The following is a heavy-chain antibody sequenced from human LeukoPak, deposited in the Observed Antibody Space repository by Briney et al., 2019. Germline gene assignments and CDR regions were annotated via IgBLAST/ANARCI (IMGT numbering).Heavy chain of an antibody. CDR2: IYYSGST. CDR1: GGSISSYY. D-gene: IGHD1-26*01. CDR3: ARDLGSGGYQYYFDY. J-gene: IGHJ4*02. Sequence: SETLSLTCTVSGGSISSYYWSWIRQPPGKGLEWIGYIYYSGSTNYNPSLKSRVTISVDTSKNQFSLKLSSVTAADTAVYYCARDLGSGGYQYYFDYWGQGTLVTVSS. V-gene: IGHV4-59*01.